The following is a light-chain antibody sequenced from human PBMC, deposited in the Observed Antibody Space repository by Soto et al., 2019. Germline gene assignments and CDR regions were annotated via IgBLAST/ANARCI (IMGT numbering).Light chain of an antibody. CDR1: SSDVGGYNY. CDR2: EVS. V-gene: IGLV2-14*01. CDR3: SSYTSSSTRV. J-gene: IGLJ3*02. Sequence: SALTQPASVSGSPGQSITISCTGTSSDVGGYNYVSWYQQHPGKAPKLMIYEVSNRPSGVSNRFSGSKSGNTASLTISGLQAEDEADYYCSSYTSSSTRVFGGGTKHTVL.